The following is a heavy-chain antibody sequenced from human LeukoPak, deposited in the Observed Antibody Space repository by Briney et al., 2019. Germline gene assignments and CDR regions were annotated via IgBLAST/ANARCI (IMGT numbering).Heavy chain of an antibody. CDR3: TRFETSPGGVAFDI. CDR1: GFTFSRYS. CDR2: ITSSGGST. V-gene: IGHV3-21*01. Sequence: GGSLRLSCAASGFTFSRYSMNWLRQAPGKGLQWLSSITSSGGSTYYADSVKGRFTISRDNAKNSLFLQMSSLRVEDTAVYYCTRFETSPGGVAFDIWGQGTMVTVSS. J-gene: IGHJ3*02. D-gene: IGHD3-10*01.